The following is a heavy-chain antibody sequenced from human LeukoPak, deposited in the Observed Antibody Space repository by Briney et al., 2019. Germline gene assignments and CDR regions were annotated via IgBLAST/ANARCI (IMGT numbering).Heavy chain of an antibody. V-gene: IGHV4-59*08. CDR3: ARLRDYESSGYYPPLFDN. CDR2: IYYSGST. D-gene: IGHD3-22*01. J-gene: IGHJ4*02. CDR1: GGSINSYY. Sequence: PTETLSLTCTVSGGSINSYYWSWIRQPPGKGLEWIGYIYYSGSTNYNPSLKSRVTISVDTSKNQFSLKMRSMTAADTAVYYCARLRDYESSGYYPPLFDNWGQGTLVTVSS.